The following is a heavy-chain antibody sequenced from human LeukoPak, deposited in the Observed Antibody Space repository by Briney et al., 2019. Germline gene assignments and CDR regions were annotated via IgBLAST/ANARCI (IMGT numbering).Heavy chain of an antibody. J-gene: IGHJ4*02. V-gene: IGHV3-11*01. CDR3: ATSALAVAGTDEFDY. D-gene: IGHD6-19*01. CDR2: INSRGNTI. CDR1: GFTFSDYY. Sequence: GGSLRLSCAASGFTFSDYYMTWIRQAPGKGLEWVSYINSRGNTIFYADSVKGRFTISRDNAKNSLYLQMNSLRDVDTAVYYCATSALAVAGTDEFDYWGQGTLVTVSS.